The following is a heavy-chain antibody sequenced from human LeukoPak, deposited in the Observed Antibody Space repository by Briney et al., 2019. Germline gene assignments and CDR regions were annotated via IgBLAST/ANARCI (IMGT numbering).Heavy chain of an antibody. CDR2: ISAYNGNT. CDR1: GYNFISYG. V-gene: IGHV1-18*01. CDR3: ARGGSLPNYNWFDP. D-gene: IGHD3-16*01. Sequence: ASVKVSCKASGYNFISYGISWVRQAPGQGLEWMGWISAYNGNTNYAQKLQGRVTMTTDTSTSTAYMELRSLRSDDTAVYYCARGGSLPNYNWFDPWGQGTLVTVSS. J-gene: IGHJ5*02.